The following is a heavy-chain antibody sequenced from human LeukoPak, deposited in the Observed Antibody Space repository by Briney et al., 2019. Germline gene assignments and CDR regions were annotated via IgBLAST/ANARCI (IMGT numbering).Heavy chain of an antibody. J-gene: IGHJ4*02. CDR3: ARDLGIAVAGNFDY. D-gene: IGHD6-19*01. V-gene: IGHV3-20*04. CDR2: INWNGGST. Sequence: GGSLRLSCAASGFTFDDYGMSWVRQAPGKGLEWVSGINWNGGSTGYADSVKGRFTISRDNAKNSLYLQMNSLRAEDTALYYCARDLGIAVAGNFDYWGQGTLVTVXS. CDR1: GFTFDDYG.